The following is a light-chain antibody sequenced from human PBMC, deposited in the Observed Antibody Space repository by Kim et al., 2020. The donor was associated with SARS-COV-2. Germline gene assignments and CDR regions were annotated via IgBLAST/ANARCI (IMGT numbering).Light chain of an antibody. V-gene: IGKV1-8*01. Sequence: SSSTGDRVTITCQTWQGISSYLAWSQQKPGKAPKLLFYAASTLQSGVPSRFSGSGSGTDFTLTISCLQSEDFATYYCQQYYSYPYTFGQGTKLEI. CDR3: QQYYSYPYT. CDR1: QGISSY. CDR2: AAS. J-gene: IGKJ2*01.